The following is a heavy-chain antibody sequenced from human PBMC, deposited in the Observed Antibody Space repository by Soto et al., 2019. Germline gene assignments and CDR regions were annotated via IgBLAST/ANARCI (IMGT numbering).Heavy chain of an antibody. Sequence: QVQLVESGGGVVQPGRSLRLSCAASGFTFSSYGMHWVRQAPGKGLEWVAVISYDGSNKYYADSVKGRFTISRDNSKNTLYLQMNSLRAEDTAVYYCANLGFGESLGYYYYYGMDVWGLGTTVTVSS. J-gene: IGHJ6*02. CDR2: ISYDGSNK. CDR3: ANLGFGESLGYYYYYGMDV. D-gene: IGHD3-10*01. V-gene: IGHV3-30*18. CDR1: GFTFSSYG.